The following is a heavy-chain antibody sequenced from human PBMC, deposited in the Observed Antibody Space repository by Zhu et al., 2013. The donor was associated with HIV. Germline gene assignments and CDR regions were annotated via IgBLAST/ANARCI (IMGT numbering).Heavy chain of an antibody. CDR3: ASEVGRWARGAYSF. D-gene: IGHD4-4*01. CDR1: AGSISSSNHY. J-gene: IGHJ4*01. CDR2: IYYYRTT. Sequence: QVQLRESGPGLVKPSETLSLTCIVSAGSISSSNHYWGWIRQPPGKGLEWLGSIYYYRTTYYNPSLQSRVSISIDTSRNQFSLRLNSVTAADTAVYYCASEVGRWARGAYSFWGHGALVTVSS. V-gene: IGHV4-39*07.